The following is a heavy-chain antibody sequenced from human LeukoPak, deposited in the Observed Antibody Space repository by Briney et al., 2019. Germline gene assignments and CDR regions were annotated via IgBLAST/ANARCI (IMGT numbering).Heavy chain of an antibody. J-gene: IGHJ5*02. D-gene: IGHD1-26*01. CDR2: IYYSGST. CDR3: ARGNGSYSP. V-gene: IGHV4-59*01. Sequence: SETLSLTCTVSGDSISSYYWNWIRQPPGKGLEWIGYIYYSGSTNYNPSLKSRVTISVDTSKNQFSLKLSSVTAADTAVYYCARGNGSYSPWGQGTLVTVSS. CDR1: GDSISSYY.